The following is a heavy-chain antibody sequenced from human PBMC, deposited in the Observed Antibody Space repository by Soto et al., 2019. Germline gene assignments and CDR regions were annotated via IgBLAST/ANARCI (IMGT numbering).Heavy chain of an antibody. D-gene: IGHD2-2*01. Sequence: ASVKVSCKASGGTFSSYAISWVRQAPGQGLEWMGGIIPIFGTANYAQKFQGRVTITADESTSTAYMELSSLRSEDTAVYYCARDSTTVVTPGAFDIWGQGTMVTVSS. CDR3: ARDSTTVVTPGAFDI. CDR1: GGTFSSYA. J-gene: IGHJ3*02. CDR2: IIPIFGTA. V-gene: IGHV1-69*13.